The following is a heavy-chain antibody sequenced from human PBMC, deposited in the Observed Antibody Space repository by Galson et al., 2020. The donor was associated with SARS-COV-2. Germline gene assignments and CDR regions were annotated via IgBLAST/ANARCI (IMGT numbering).Heavy chain of an antibody. CDR2: VYPSGST. CDR1: GVSISTTNY. J-gene: IGHJ2*01. CDR3: ARQGVTMIFVLTVPGWFFDL. D-gene: IGHD3-22*01. Sequence: SETLSLTCDVSGVSISTTNYWSWIRQAPGKGLEWIGSVYPSGSTYFNPSLQSRVTISLDTSKNQFSLRLTSVTAADTALYYCARQGVTMIFVLTVPGWFFDLWGRGTLVTVSS. V-gene: IGHV4-38-2*01.